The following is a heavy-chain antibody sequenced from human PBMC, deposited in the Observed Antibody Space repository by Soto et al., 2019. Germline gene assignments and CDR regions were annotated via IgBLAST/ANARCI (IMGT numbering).Heavy chain of an antibody. CDR1: DGSSISYY. D-gene: IGHD3-10*01. CDR2: IYHSGGT. Sequence: SETLCLTCTVADGSSISYYGPWIRQPPGKGLEWIGYIYHSGGTNYNPSLKSRVTISADSPMNQFSLRLTSVTAADTAVYYCARTGQIWVRWGLDSWGQGTLVTVSS. J-gene: IGHJ4*02. CDR3: ARTGQIWVRWGLDS. V-gene: IGHV4-59*01.